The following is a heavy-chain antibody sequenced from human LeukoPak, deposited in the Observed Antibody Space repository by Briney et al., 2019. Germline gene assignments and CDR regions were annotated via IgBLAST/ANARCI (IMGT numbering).Heavy chain of an antibody. D-gene: IGHD6-13*01. CDR2: IYYSGST. CDR1: GGSISGYY. Sequence: SESLSLICSVSGGSISGYYWSWIRQPAGKGLEWIGSIYYSGSTYYNPSLKSRVTISVDTSKNQFSLKLSSVTAADTAVYYCARLIAAAGKFDYWGQGTLVTVSS. J-gene: IGHJ4*02. V-gene: IGHV4-4*07. CDR3: ARLIAAAGKFDY.